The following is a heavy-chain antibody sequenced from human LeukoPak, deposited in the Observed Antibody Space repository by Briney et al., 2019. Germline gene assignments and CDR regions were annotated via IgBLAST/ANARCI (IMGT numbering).Heavy chain of an antibody. V-gene: IGHV3-9*01. CDR1: GFTFDDYA. J-gene: IGHJ4*02. CDR3: AKEGLQEDY. CDR2: ISWNSGSI. Sequence: GGSLRLSCAASGFTFDDYAMHWVRQAPGKGLEWVSGISWNSGSIGYADSVKGRFTISRDNAKNSLYLQMNSLRAEDTALYYCAKEGLQEDYWGQGTLVTVSS.